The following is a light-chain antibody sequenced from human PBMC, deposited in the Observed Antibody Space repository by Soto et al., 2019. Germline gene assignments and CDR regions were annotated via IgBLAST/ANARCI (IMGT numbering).Light chain of an antibody. Sequence: EIVMTQSPAPLSVSPGERATLSCRASQSVSSNLAWYQQKPGQAPRLLIYGASTRATGIPARFSGSGSGTELTLTISSLQSEDFAVYYCQQYNYWPPWTVGQGTKVEIK. CDR1: QSVSSN. CDR2: GAS. CDR3: QQYNYWPPWT. V-gene: IGKV3-15*01. J-gene: IGKJ1*01.